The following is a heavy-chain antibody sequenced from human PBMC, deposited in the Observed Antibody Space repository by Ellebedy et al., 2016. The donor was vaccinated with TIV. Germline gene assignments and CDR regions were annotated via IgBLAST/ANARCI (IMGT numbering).Heavy chain of an antibody. Sequence: AASVKVSCKVSGYSFAEYGLSWVRQAPGQGPEWMGWFMSFNGKTAYAQRFQGRVTMTIDTSTNTAYLELRGLRSDDTAVYYCARDAPSYGMDVWGQGTTVTVSS. J-gene: IGHJ6*02. CDR3: ARDAPSYGMDV. V-gene: IGHV1-18*04. CDR1: GYSFAEYG. CDR2: FMSFNGKT.